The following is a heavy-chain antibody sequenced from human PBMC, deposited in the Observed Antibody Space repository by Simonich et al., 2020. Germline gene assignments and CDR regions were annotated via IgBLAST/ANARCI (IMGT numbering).Heavy chain of an antibody. J-gene: IGHJ2*01. CDR3: ERDGGNCSGGSCYWYFDL. D-gene: IGHD2-15*01. CDR1: GYTFTGYY. Sequence: QVQLVQSGAEVKMPGASVKVSCKASGYTFTGYYMHWVRQAPGQGHEWMGRINHNRWGTNYAQKFQCRGTMTRDTSISTAYMELSRLGSDDTAVYYCERDGGNCSGGSCYWYFDLWGRGTLVTVSS. CDR2: INHNRWGT. V-gene: IGHV1-2*06.